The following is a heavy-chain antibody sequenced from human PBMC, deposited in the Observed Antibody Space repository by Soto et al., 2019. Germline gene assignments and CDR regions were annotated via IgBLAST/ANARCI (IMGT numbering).Heavy chain of an antibody. CDR1: GFTFTSSA. CDR2: IVVGSGNT. Sequence: SVKVSCKASGFTFTSSAVQWVRQARGQRLEWIGWIVVGSGNTNYAQKFQERVTITRDMSASTAYMELSSLRSEDTAVYYCAATYYDFWSGYHMASNYFDYWGQGTLVTVSS. V-gene: IGHV1-58*01. J-gene: IGHJ4*02. D-gene: IGHD3-3*01. CDR3: AATYYDFWSGYHMASNYFDY.